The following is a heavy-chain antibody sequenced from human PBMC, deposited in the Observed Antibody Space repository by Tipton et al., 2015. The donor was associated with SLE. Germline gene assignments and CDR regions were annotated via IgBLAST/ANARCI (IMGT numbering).Heavy chain of an antibody. V-gene: IGHV4-59*10. CDR3: ARYGVTGTAFDI. J-gene: IGHJ4*02. CDR2: MFSRGST. Sequence: LRLSCAASGFTFSDYYMSWIRQSPGKGLEWIGRMFSRGSTDYSPSLRDRVTMSIDASKNQFSLRLTSVTAADTAVYYCARYGVTGTAFDIWGQGTLVTVFS. D-gene: IGHD1-7*01. CDR1: GFTFSDYY.